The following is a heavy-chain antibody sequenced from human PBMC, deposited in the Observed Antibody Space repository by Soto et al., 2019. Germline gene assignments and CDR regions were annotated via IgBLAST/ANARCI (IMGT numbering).Heavy chain of an antibody. CDR1: GGSICGYD. V-gene: IGHV4-59*01. CDR2: IYYSGST. D-gene: IGHD1-26*01. J-gene: IGHJ3*02. Sequence: SETLSFTCTVSGGSICGYDWSWIRQPPGKGLHFIGYIYYSGSTDYNPSLKSRVTISVDTSKNQFSLKLSSVTAADTAVYYCARVEGGSYGAFDIWGQGTIVTVSS. CDR3: ARVEGGSYGAFDI.